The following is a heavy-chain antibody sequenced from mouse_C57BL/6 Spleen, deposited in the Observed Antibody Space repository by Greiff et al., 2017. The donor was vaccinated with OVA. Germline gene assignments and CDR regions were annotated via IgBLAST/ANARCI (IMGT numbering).Heavy chain of an antibody. CDR3: ARGVLGRSYFDY. Sequence: VQLQQPGAELVKPGASVKLSCKASGYTFTSYWMHWVKQRPGQGLEWIGMIHPNSGSTNYNEKFKSKATLTVDKSSSTAYMQLSSLTSEDSAVYYCARGVLGRSYFDYWGQGTTLTVSS. J-gene: IGHJ2*01. CDR2: IHPNSGST. CDR1: GYTFTSYW. V-gene: IGHV1-64*01. D-gene: IGHD4-1*01.